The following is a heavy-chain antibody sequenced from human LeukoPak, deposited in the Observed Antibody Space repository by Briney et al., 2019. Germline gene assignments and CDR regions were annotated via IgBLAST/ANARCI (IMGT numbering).Heavy chain of an antibody. CDR1: GGSISGGVYS. D-gene: IGHD1-20*01. CDR2: ISHSGST. V-gene: IGHV4-30-2*01. J-gene: IGHJ4*02. CDR3: ARAEITDYYFDC. Sequence: SETLSLTCAVSGGSISGGVYSWTWIRQPPGKGLEWIGYISHSGSTYYNPSLKSRVTISVDTSKNQFSLKLSSVTAADTAVYYCARAEITDYYFDCWGQGTLVTVSS.